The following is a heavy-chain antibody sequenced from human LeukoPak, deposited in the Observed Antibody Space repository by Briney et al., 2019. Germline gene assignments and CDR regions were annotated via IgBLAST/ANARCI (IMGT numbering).Heavy chain of an antibody. Sequence: SETLSLTCTVSGGSISSSNYYWGWIRQPPGKGLEWIGSIYYSGSTYYNPSLKSRVTISIDTSKNQFSPKLSSVTAADTAMYFCARVNIPVADAPYYFDPWGQGTLVTVSS. CDR1: GGSISSSNYY. D-gene: IGHD6-19*01. CDR2: IYYSGST. CDR3: ARVNIPVADAPYYFDP. V-gene: IGHV4-39*07. J-gene: IGHJ4*02.